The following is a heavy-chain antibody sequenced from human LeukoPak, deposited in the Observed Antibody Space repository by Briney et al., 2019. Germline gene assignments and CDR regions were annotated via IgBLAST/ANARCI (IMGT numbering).Heavy chain of an antibody. V-gene: IGHV1-69*04. CDR2: IIPILGIA. CDR1: GGTFSSYA. J-gene: IGHJ4*02. D-gene: IGHD3-22*01. Sequence: SVKVSCKASGGTFSSYAISWVRQAPGQGLEWMGRIIPILGIANYAQKFLGRVTITADKSTSTAYMELSSLRSEDTAVYYCAREGLYYDSSGYYPYYFDYWGQGTLVTVSS. CDR3: AREGLYYDSSGYYPYYFDY.